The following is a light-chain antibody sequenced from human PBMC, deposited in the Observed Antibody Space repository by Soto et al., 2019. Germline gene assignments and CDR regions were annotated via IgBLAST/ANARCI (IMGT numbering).Light chain of an antibody. CDR2: VAS. J-gene: IGKJ4*01. V-gene: IGKV1-9*01. CDR3: QQVHSSPLT. CDR1: QDINSH. Sequence: IQLTQSPSSLSASVGDRVTITCRASQDINSHLAWYQQKPGKAPKVLIYVASTLQSGVPSRFSGSGSGTDLTLTISSLQPDDFASYYCQQVHSSPLTFGGGTKVEIK.